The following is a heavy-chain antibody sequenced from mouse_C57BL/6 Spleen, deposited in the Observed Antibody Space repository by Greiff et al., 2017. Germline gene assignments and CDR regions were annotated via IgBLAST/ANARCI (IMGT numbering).Heavy chain of an antibody. CDR3: ARGTGTRAMDY. V-gene: IGHV1-22*01. Sequence: EVKLQESGPELVKPGASVKMSCKASGYTFTDYNMHWVKQSHGKSLEWIGYINPNNGGTSYNQKFKGKATLTVNKSSSTAYMELRSLTSEDSAVYYCARGTGTRAMDYWGQGTSVTVSS. CDR1: GYTFTDYN. J-gene: IGHJ4*01. D-gene: IGHD4-1*01. CDR2: INPNNGGT.